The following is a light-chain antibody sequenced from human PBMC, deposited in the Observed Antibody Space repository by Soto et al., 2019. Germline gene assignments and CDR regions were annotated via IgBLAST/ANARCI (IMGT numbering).Light chain of an antibody. V-gene: IGLV2-8*01. CDR1: SSDVGGYNF. CDR2: EVN. Sequence: QSVLTQPPSASGSPGQSVTISCTGTSSDVGGYNFVSWYQQHPGKAPKLMIYEVNKRPSGVPDRFSGSKSGNTASLTVSGLQAEDEADYSCSSHAGSNNYVFGTGTKVTVL. J-gene: IGLJ1*01. CDR3: SSHAGSNNYV.